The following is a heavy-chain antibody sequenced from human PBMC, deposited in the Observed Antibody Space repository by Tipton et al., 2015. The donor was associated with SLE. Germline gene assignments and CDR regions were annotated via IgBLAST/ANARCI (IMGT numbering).Heavy chain of an antibody. CDR1: GFTFSSNA. CDR2: ISGSSGHT. J-gene: IGHJ4*02. Sequence: GSLRLSCIASGFTFSSNAMIWVRQAPGKGLDWVSAISGSSGHTYYSDSVKGRFTISRDNSKNTLYLQMNSLREEDTAVYYCGRQIEGKWLQPEYWGQGTLVTVSS. CDR3: GRQIEGKWLQPEY. V-gene: IGHV3-23*01. D-gene: IGHD5-24*01.